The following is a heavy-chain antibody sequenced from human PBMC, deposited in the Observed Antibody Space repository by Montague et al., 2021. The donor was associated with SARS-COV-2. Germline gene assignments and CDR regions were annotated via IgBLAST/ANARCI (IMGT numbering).Heavy chain of an antibody. CDR3: ARGAPGY. V-gene: IGHV4-34*01. Sequence: SETLSLTCAVSGASFSSYNSYWSRTTSPDRLRCIGTQTHGGRTKYYPPLTSPVTISIDTSKKQFSLKLTSVTAADTAVYYCARGAPGYWGQGTLVTVSS. D-gene: IGHD1-1*01. CDR2: QTHGGRT. CDR1: GASFSSYN. J-gene: IGHJ4*02.